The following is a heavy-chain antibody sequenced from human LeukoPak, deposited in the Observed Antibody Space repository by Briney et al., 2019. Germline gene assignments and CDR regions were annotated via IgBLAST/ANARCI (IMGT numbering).Heavy chain of an antibody. J-gene: IGHJ4*02. CDR2: IIPILGTA. CDR3: ARDKSSGYYELGGYYFDY. Sequence: ASVKVSCKASGGTFSSYAISWVRQAPGQGLEWMGGIIPILGTANYAQKFQGRVTITADKSTSTAYMELSSLRSDDTAVYYCARDKSSGYYELGGYYFDYWGQGTLVTVSS. V-gene: IGHV1-69*10. CDR1: GGTFSSYA. D-gene: IGHD3-22*01.